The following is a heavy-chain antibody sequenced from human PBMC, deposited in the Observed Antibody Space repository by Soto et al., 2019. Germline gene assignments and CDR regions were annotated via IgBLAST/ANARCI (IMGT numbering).Heavy chain of an antibody. CDR1: GFTFSSYA. CDR2: ISGSGGST. Sequence: GVSLRLSCAASGFTFSSYAMSWVRQAPGKGLEWVSAISGSGGSTYYADSVKGRFTISRDNSKNTLYLQMNSLRAEDTAVYYCALASSIFYRYYQHWGHGTPVTVSS. D-gene: IGHD3-3*02. J-gene: IGHJ1*01. V-gene: IGHV3-23*01. CDR3: ALASSIFYRYYQH.